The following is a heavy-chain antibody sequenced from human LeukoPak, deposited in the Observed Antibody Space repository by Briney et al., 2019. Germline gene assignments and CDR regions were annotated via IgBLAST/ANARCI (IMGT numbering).Heavy chain of an antibody. CDR2: ISYSGNT. J-gene: IGHJ3*02. CDR1: GGSIISSDYH. D-gene: IGHD2-15*01. V-gene: IGHV4-39*01. Sequence: SETLSLTCTVSGGSIISSDYHWGWVRQPPGKGLEWIGTISYSGNTDYNPSLRSRVTISVDTSNNQFSLRLGSVTAADTAVYHCARHCCSGPAKCVFDIWGQGTMVTVSS. CDR3: ARHCCSGPAKCVFDI.